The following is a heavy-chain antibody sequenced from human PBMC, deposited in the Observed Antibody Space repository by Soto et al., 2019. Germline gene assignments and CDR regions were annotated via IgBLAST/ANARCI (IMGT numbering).Heavy chain of an antibody. CDR3: ATERLGSSGWSPHFAY. V-gene: IGHV1-24*01. CDR2: FDPEDGET. D-gene: IGHD6-19*01. Sequence: ASVKVSCKVSGYTLTELSMHWVRQAPGKGLEWMGGFDPEDGETIYAQKFQGRVTMTEDTSTDTAYMELSSLRSEDTAVYYCATERLGSSGWSPHFAYWGQGTLVTVSP. CDR1: GYTLTELS. J-gene: IGHJ4*02.